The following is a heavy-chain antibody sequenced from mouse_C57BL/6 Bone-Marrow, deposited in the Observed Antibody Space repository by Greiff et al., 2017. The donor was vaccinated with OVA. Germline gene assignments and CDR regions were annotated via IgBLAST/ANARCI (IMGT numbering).Heavy chain of an antibody. CDR1: GYAFSSYW. D-gene: IGHD1-1*01. CDR2: IYPGDGDT. J-gene: IGHJ2*01. V-gene: IGHV1-80*01. Sequence: VKLVESGAELVKPGASVKISCKASGYAFSSYWMNWVKQRPGKGLEWIGQIYPGDGDTNYNGKFKGKATLTAYKSSSTAYMQLSSLTSEDSAVYFCARRGYYGSSYYYFDYWGQGTTLTVSS. CDR3: ARRGYYGSSYYYFDY.